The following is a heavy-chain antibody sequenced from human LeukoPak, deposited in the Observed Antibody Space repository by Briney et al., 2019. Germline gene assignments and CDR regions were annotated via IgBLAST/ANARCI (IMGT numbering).Heavy chain of an antibody. D-gene: IGHD2-15*01. CDR2: INQDSSEK. J-gene: IGHJ4*02. CDR3: VQGWRDN. Sequence: GWSLRLSCPACVFTLLNYLMRWLGPAAGKGLERVANINQDSSEKYYVDSVKRRFTISRDNDKNSSYLQLNTLRPEDKAVYYFVQGWRDNWGQGTLVTVSS. CDR1: VFTLLNYL. V-gene: IGHV3-7*01.